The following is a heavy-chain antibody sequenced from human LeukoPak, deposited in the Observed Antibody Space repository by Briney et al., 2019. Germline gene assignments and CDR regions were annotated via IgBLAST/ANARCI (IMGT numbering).Heavy chain of an antibody. J-gene: IGHJ4*02. CDR1: GFTFSSYS. Sequence: KPAGSLRLSCAASGFTFSSYSMNWVRQAPGKGLEWVSSISSSSSYIYYADSVKGRFTISRDNAKNSLDLQMNSLRAEDTAVYYCARGKYYYDSSGYSGFDYWGQGTLVTVSS. V-gene: IGHV3-21*01. D-gene: IGHD3-22*01. CDR2: ISSSSSYI. CDR3: ARGKYYYDSSGYSGFDY.